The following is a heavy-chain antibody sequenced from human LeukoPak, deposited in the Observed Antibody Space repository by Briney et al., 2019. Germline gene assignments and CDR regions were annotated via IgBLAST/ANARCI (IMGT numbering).Heavy chain of an antibody. J-gene: IGHJ3*02. CDR3: ARDFDSPLAFDI. CDR1: GGSISSYY. V-gene: IGHV4-4*07. D-gene: IGHD3-9*01. CDR2: IYTSGST. Sequence: SETLSLTCTVSGGSISSYYWSWIRQPAGKGLEWIGRIYTSGSTNYNPSLKSRITISVDTSKNQFSLKLSSVTAADTAVYYCARDFDSPLAFDIWGQGTMVTVSS.